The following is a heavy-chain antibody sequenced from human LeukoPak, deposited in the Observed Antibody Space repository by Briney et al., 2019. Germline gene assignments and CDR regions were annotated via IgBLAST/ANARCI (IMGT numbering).Heavy chain of an antibody. D-gene: IGHD2/OR15-2a*01. J-gene: IGHJ5*02. Sequence: ASVEVSCKASGYTFTSYGISWVRQAPGQGLEWMGWISAYNGNTNYAQKLQGRVTMTTDTSTSTAYMELRSLRSDDTAVYYCARRIAPHNWFDPWGQGTLVTASS. CDR3: ARRIAPHNWFDP. V-gene: IGHV1-18*01. CDR2: ISAYNGNT. CDR1: GYTFTSYG.